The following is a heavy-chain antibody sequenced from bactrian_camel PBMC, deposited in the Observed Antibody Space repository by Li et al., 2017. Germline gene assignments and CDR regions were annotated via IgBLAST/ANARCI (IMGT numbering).Heavy chain of an antibody. J-gene: IGHJ4*01. CDR3: ASGGRWCSGHRY. CDR2: LDCDGRI. Sequence: HVQLVESGGGSVQAGGSLRLSWAASGYTYRGYSMGWFRQAPGKEREAVADLDCDGRIKYADSVKGRFTISKDNGKNILYLQTNSLIPEDTAMYYCASGGRWCSGHRYWGQRTDVTAS. CDR1: GYTYRGYS. V-gene: IGHV3S53*01. D-gene: IGHD3*01.